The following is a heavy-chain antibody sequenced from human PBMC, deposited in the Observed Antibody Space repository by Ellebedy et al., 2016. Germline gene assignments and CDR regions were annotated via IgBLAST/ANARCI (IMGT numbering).Heavy chain of an antibody. CDR2: IYYSGST. Sequence: SETLSLTCTVSGGSISSSSYYWGWIRQPPGKGLEWIGSIYYSGSTYYNPSLKSRVTISVDTSKNQFSLKLSSVTAADTAVYYCARKLGYCSSTSCYEPYYFDYWGQGTLVTVSS. J-gene: IGHJ4*02. CDR1: GGSISSSSYY. D-gene: IGHD2-2*01. V-gene: IGHV4-39*07. CDR3: ARKLGYCSSTSCYEPYYFDY.